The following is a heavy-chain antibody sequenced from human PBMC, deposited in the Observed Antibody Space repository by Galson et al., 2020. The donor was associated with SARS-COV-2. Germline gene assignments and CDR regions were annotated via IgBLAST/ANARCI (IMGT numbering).Heavy chain of an antibody. CDR2: ISYDGSNK. CDR3: ARGRSGSYFGGFDY. J-gene: IGHJ4*02. V-gene: IGHV3-30*04. Sequence: GGSLRLSCAASGFTFSSYAMHWVRQAPGKGLEWVAVISYDGSNKYYADSVKGRFTISRDNSKNTLYLQMNSLRAEDTAVYYCARGRSGSYFGGFDYWGQGTLVTVSS. D-gene: IGHD1-26*01. CDR1: GFTFSSYA.